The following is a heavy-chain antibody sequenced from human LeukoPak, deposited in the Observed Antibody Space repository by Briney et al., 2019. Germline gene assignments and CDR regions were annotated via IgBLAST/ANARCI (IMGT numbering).Heavy chain of an antibody. V-gene: IGHV3-30*18. CDR1: GFTFGSYG. CDR3: AKDRHGSGSPKGYYYYYYGMDV. CDR2: ISYDGSNK. J-gene: IGHJ6*02. Sequence: HSGGSLRLSCAASGFTFGSYGMHWVRQAPGKGLEWVAVISYDGSNKYYADSVKGRFTISRDNSKNTLYLQMNSLRAEDTAVYYCAKDRHGSGSPKGYYYYYYGMDVWGQGTTVTVSS. D-gene: IGHD3-10*01.